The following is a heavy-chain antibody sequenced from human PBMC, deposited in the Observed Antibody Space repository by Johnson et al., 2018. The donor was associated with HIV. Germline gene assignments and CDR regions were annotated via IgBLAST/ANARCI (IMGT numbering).Heavy chain of an antibody. V-gene: IGHV3-7*01. J-gene: IGHJ3*02. CDR2: MRHGGSGM. CDR1: GVIFSGGC. Sequence: LVGSGGVASASCLSLRRSRSACGVIFSGGCMGCARQCPALRVSCLACMRHGGSGMYGMDSVKGRFTISRDNAKNSLYLQMNSLRAEDTAVYYCARDCDACDIGGQGTMVTVSS. CDR3: ARDCDACDI.